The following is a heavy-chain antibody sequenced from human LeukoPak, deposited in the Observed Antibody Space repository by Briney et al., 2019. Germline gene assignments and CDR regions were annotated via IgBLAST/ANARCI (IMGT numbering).Heavy chain of an antibody. CDR1: GYTFTSYY. Sequence: WASVKVSCKASGYTFTSYYMHWVRQAPGQGLEWMGIINPSGGSTSYAQKFQGRVTMTRDTSTSTVYMELSSLRSEDTAVYYCARSLHSRRFLEWLEPPGSYYYYGMDVWGQGTTVTVSS. CDR3: ARSLHSRRFLEWLEPPGSYYYYGMDV. V-gene: IGHV1-46*01. J-gene: IGHJ6*02. CDR2: INPSGGST. D-gene: IGHD3-3*01.